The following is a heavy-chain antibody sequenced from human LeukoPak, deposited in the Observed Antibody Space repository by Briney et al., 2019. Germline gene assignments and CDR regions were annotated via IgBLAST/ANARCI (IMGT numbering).Heavy chain of an antibody. V-gene: IGHV3-20*04. CDR3: ARADGDYFDY. CDR2: INWNGASI. CDR1: GFTLSRYC. J-gene: IGHJ4*02. Sequence: GGSLRLSCAASGFTLSRYCMSWVRHAPGKGLEWVSGINWNGASIGYADSVKGRFTISRDNAKNSLYLQMNSLRAEDTALYYCARADGDYFDYWGQGTLVTVSS. D-gene: IGHD4-17*01.